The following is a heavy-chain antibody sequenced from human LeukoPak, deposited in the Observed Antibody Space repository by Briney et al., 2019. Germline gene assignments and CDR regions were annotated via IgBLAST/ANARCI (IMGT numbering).Heavy chain of an antibody. CDR1: GYTFTGYY. V-gene: IGHV1-2*02. J-gene: IGHJ4*02. Sequence: ASVKVSCKASGYTFTGYYMHWVRQAPGQGLEWMGWINPNSGGTNYAQKFQGRVTMTRDTSISTAYMELSRLRSDDTAVYYCARDLGSGGWAIPDYWGQGTLVTVSS. D-gene: IGHD6-19*01. CDR3: ARDLGSGGWAIPDY. CDR2: INPNSGGT.